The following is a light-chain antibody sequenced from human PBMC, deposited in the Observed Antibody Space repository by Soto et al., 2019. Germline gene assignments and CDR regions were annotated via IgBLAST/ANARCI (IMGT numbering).Light chain of an antibody. CDR2: AAS. Sequence: DIQMTQSPSSLSASVGDRLTITCRASQSISNLLNWYQQKPGKAPKLLIYAASSLQGGVPSRFSGSGSGTDFTLTISSLQPEDFATYYCQQSDSMPYTFGQGTKLEIK. V-gene: IGKV1-39*01. CDR1: QSISNL. CDR3: QQSDSMPYT. J-gene: IGKJ2*01.